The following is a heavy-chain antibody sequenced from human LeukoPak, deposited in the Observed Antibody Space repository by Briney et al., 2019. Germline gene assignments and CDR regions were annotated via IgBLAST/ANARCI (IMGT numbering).Heavy chain of an antibody. CDR2: MNPNSGNT. J-gene: IGHJ4*02. CDR3: ARDGGGSSSSSNFDY. Sequence: ASVKVSCKASGYTFTSYDINWVRHPTGQGLELMGCMNPNSGNTGNSQKFPGRVTITRNTSISTAYMEMSSLRSDATAVYYYARDGGGSSSSSNFDYWGQGTLVTVSS. CDR1: GYTFTSYD. D-gene: IGHD6-6*01. V-gene: IGHV1-8*03.